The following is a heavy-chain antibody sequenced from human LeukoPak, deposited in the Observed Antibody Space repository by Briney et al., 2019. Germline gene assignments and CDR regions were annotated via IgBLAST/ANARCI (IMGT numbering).Heavy chain of an antibody. D-gene: IGHD6-19*01. J-gene: IGHJ4*02. Sequence: GGSLRLSCAASGFTFSSYSMNWVRQAPGKGLEWVSSMSSSSSYIYYADSVKGRFTISRDNAKNSLYLQMNSLRAEDTAVYYCARESPVSGSLTFDYWGQGTLVTVSS. CDR3: ARESPVSGSLTFDY. CDR1: GFTFSSYS. CDR2: MSSSSSYI. V-gene: IGHV3-21*01.